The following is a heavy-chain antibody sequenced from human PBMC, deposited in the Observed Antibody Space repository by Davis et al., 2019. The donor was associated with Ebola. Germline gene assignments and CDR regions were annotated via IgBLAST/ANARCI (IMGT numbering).Heavy chain of an antibody. V-gene: IGHV1-3*01. Sequence: AASVTVSCKASGYTFTDFDIHWVRQAPGQGLEWMGWINAGNGNMRYSQKFQGRVTITRDTSASTVYMELSSLRSKDTAVYYCARDTGIRYVSLGYWGQGTLVIVSS. CDR2: INAGNGNM. CDR3: ARDTGIRYVSLGY. CDR1: GYTFTDFD. D-gene: IGHD3-9*01. J-gene: IGHJ4*02.